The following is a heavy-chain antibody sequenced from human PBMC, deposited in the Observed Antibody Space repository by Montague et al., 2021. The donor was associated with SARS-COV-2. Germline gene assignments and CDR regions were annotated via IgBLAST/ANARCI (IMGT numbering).Heavy chain of an antibody. V-gene: IGHV3-48*03. Sequence: SLRLSCAASGFTFSGYDMNLVRQAPGKGLEWVSYISSNISTIYYAYSVQVLFTISRDNAKNSLYLQMNSLRAEDTAVYYCAKGGTYYAFCSVCYNCYYAVDVWGQGTTVTVSS. CDR3: AKGGTYYAFCSVCYNCYYAVDV. CDR2: ISSNISTI. J-gene: IGHJ6*02. D-gene: IGHD3-3*01. CDR1: GFTFSGYD.